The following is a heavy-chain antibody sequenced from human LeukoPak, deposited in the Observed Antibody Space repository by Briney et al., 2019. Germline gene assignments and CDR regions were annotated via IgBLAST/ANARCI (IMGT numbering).Heavy chain of an antibody. CDR1: GFTFSSYA. CDR3: ARESEPRLIWFVGGEHYYFDY. CDR2: ISNDGSNK. D-gene: IGHD3-10*01. Sequence: GRSLRLSCAASGFTFSSYAMHWVRQAPGKGLEWVAVISNDGSNKYYADSVKGRFTISRDNSKNTLYLQMNSLRAEDTAVYYCARESEPRLIWFVGGEHYYFDYWGQGTLVTVSS. V-gene: IGHV3-30-3*01. J-gene: IGHJ4*02.